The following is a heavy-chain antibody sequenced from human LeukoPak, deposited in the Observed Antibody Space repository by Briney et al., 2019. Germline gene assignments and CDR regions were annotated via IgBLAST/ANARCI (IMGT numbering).Heavy chain of an antibody. V-gene: IGHV3-33*01. D-gene: IGHD6-19*01. CDR3: ASSIAVAGEFDY. CDR2: IWYDGSNK. CDR1: GFTFSSYG. J-gene: IGHJ4*02. Sequence: PGRSLRLSCAASGFTFSSYGMHWVRQAPSKGLEWVAVIWYDGSNKYYADSVKGRFTISRDNSKNTLYLQMNSLRAEDTAVYYCASSIAVAGEFDYWGQGTLVTVSS.